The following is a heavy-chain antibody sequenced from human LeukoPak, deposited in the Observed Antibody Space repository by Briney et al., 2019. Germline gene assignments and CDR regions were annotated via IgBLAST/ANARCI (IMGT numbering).Heavy chain of an antibody. D-gene: IGHD3-3*01. V-gene: IGHV4-38-2*02. CDR3: ARILYDFLLFDP. J-gene: IGHJ5*02. CDR2: IYHSGST. Sequence: SETLSLTCTVSGYSISSGYYWGWIRQPPGKGLEWIGSIYHSGSTYYNPSLKSRVTISVDTSKNQFSLKLSSVTAADTAVYYCARILYDFLLFDPWGQGTLVTVSS. CDR1: GYSISSGYY.